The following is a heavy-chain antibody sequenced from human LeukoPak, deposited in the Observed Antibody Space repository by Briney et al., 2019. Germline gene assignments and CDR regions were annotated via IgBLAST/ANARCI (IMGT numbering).Heavy chain of an antibody. Sequence: SETLSLTCTVSGGSISSYYWSWIRQPPGKGPEWIGEINHSGSTNYNPSLKSRVTISVDTSKNQFSLKLSSVTAADTAVYYCARRIAAAGIDYWGQGTLVTVSS. J-gene: IGHJ4*02. CDR1: GGSISSYY. V-gene: IGHV4-34*01. CDR2: INHSGST. CDR3: ARRIAAAGIDY. D-gene: IGHD6-13*01.